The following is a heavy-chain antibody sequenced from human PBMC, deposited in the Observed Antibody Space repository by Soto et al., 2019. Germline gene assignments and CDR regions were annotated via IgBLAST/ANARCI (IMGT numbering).Heavy chain of an antibody. V-gene: IGHV3-53*01. CDR1: GFTVSSNY. D-gene: IGHD6-19*01. J-gene: IGHJ4*02. CDR2: IYSGGST. CDR3: ARSGFGFSSGWYTAYDY. Sequence: GGSLRLSCAASGFTVSSNYMSWVRQAPGKGLEWVSVIYSGGSTYYADSVKGRFTISRDNSKNTLYLQMNSLRAEDTAVYYCARSGFGFSSGWYTAYDYWGQGTLVTVSS.